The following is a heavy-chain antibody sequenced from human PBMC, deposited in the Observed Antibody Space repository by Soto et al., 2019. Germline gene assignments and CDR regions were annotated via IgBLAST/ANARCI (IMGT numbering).Heavy chain of an antibody. D-gene: IGHD2-2*01. J-gene: IGHJ4*02. CDR3: TQVPYCSSTSCYRDY. Sequence: GGSLRLSCAASGFTFNSYAISWVRQAPWKGLEWVSAISGSGGSTYYADSVKGRFTISRDNSKNTLYLQMNSLRAEDTAVYYCTQVPYCSSTSCYRDYWGQGTLVTVSS. V-gene: IGHV3-23*01. CDR2: ISGSGGST. CDR1: GFTFNSYA.